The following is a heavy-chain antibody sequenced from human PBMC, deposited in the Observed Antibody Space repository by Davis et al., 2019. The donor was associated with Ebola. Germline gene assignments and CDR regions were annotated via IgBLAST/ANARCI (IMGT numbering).Heavy chain of an antibody. CDR3: ANSISTPGNH. V-gene: IGHV3-9*01. D-gene: IGHD6-13*01. CDR1: GFTFDDYA. CDR2: ISWNSGSI. J-gene: IGHJ4*02. Sequence: SLKISCAASGFTFDDYAMHWVRQAPGKGLEWVSGISWNSGSIGYADSVKGRFTISRDNAKNALYLQMNSLRAEDTALYYCANSISTPGNHWGQGTLVTVSS.